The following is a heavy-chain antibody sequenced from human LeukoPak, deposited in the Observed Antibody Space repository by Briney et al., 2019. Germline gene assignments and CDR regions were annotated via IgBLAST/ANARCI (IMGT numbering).Heavy chain of an antibody. CDR2: IIPILGIA. Sequence: ASVKVSCRASGGTFSSYAISWVRQAPGQGLEWMGRIIPILGIANYAQKFQGRVTITADKSTSTAYMELSSLRSEDTAVYYCAILLTTSGWYPNWFDPWGQGTLVTVSS. CDR1: GGTFSSYA. J-gene: IGHJ5*02. CDR3: AILLTTSGWYPNWFDP. D-gene: IGHD6-19*01. V-gene: IGHV1-69*04.